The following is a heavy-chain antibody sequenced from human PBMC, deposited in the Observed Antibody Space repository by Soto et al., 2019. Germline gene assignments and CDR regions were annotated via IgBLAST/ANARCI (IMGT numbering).Heavy chain of an antibody. CDR2: VSSDGSNQ. CDR1: GFSFNKYG. D-gene: IGHD2-2*01. J-gene: IGHJ5*02. CDR3: AKDRVIQLLPIWPDP. V-gene: IGHV3-30*18. Sequence: VGSLRLSCAASGFSFNKYGMHWVRQAPGKGLEWVAYVSSDGSNQYYADSVEGRFTISRDNSKSTLYLQLDSLRVDDTAVYYCAKDRVIQLLPIWPDPWGQGTLVTVSS.